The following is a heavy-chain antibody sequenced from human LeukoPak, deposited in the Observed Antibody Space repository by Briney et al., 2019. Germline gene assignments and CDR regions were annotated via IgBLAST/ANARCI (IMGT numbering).Heavy chain of an antibody. CDR3: ARAINNSFDY. V-gene: IGHV1-2*04. Sequence: GASVKVSCKASGYTFTGYYMHWVRQAPGQGLEWMGWINPNSGGTNYAQKFQGWVTMTRDTSISTAYMELSRLRSEDTAVYYCARAINNSFDYWGQGTLVTVSS. J-gene: IGHJ4*02. CDR2: INPNSGGT. D-gene: IGHD1/OR15-1a*01. CDR1: GYTFTGYY.